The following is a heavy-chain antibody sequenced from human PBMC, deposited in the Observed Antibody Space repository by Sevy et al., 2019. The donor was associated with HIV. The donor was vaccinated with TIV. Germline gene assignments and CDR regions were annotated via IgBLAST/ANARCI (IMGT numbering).Heavy chain of an antibody. CDR1: GYTFTTYP. V-gene: IGHV1-18*01. J-gene: IGHJ4*02. CDR3: ARDSDGSGHYYADYFDY. Sequence: ASVKVSGKASGYTFTTYPIGWVRQAPGQGLEWMGWISTYSGETRDALKFQGRATMTTDTSTSTAYLELRSLRSDDTAVYYCARDSDGSGHYYADYFDYWGQGTLVTVSS. D-gene: IGHD3-22*01. CDR2: ISTYSGET.